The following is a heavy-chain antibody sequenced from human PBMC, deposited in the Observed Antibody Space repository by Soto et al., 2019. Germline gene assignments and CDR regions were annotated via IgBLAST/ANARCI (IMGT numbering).Heavy chain of an antibody. J-gene: IGHJ6*02. CDR1: GGSISSSFY. D-gene: IGHD6-19*01. Sequence: QLQLQESGPGLVKPSETLSLSCTVSGGSISSSFYWGWIRQPPGKVLEWIGSIYGTGNTYYNPSLKGRVTISADTSQAQFFLNLISVTAVDTAVYYCRSSSRYSTDVWGQGATVTVSS. V-gene: IGHV4-39*01. CDR3: RSSSRYSTDV. CDR2: IYGTGNT.